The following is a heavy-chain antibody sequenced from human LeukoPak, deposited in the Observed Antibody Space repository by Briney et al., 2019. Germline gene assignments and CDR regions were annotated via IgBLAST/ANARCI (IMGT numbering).Heavy chain of an antibody. J-gene: IGHJ4*02. D-gene: IGHD3-9*01. Sequence: GGSLRLSCAASGFTFSTYNMNWVRQAPGKGLEWVSSISGSSSYIYYADSVKGRFSISRDNAKNSLYLQMNSLRAEDTAVYHCARTLRYFDWLPAGETDYWGQGTLVTVSS. CDR3: ARTLRYFDWLPAGETDY. CDR2: ISGSSSYI. V-gene: IGHV3-21*01. CDR1: GFTFSTYN.